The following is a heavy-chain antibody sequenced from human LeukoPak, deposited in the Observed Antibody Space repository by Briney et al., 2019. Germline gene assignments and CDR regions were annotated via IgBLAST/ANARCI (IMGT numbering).Heavy chain of an antibody. D-gene: IGHD6-19*01. Sequence: GGSLRLSCAASGFTFDDYGMSWVRQAPGKGLEWVSGISGPGGSTFYADSVKGRFTISRDNSKNTLYLEMNSLRPEDTAVYYCAKGDSSGWSYIRFHYWGQGSLVTVSS. CDR2: ISGPGGST. J-gene: IGHJ4*02. CDR3: AKGDSSGWSYIRFHY. CDR1: GFTFDDYG. V-gene: IGHV3-23*01.